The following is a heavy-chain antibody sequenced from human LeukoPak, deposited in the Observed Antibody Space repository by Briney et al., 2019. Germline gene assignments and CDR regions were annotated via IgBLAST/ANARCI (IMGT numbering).Heavy chain of an antibody. V-gene: IGHV1-46*01. D-gene: IGHD1-1*01. CDR2: INPSGGST. Sequence: ASVKVSCKASGYTFTSYYIHCVRQAPGQGLEWMGIINPSGGSTNYAQKFQGRVTMTRDTSTSTVYMELSSLRSEDTAMYYCAKWTTTYLDYWGQGTLVTVSS. CDR1: GYTFTSYY. J-gene: IGHJ4*02. CDR3: AKWTTTYLDY.